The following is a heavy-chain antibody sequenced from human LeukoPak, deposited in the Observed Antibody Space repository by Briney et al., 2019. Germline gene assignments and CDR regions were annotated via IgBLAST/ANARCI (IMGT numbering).Heavy chain of an antibody. CDR2: ISVSGGST. CDR1: GFTFSSYA. V-gene: IGHV3-23*01. CDR3: AKGYTSGWYYFDD. J-gene: IGHJ4*02. D-gene: IGHD6-19*01. Sequence: TGGSLRLSCAASGFTFSSYAMSWVRQAPGKGLEWVSGISVSGGSTHYADSLKGQFTISRDNSKNTLYLQMNSLRAEDAAVYYCAKGYTSGWYYFDDWGQGTLVTVSS.